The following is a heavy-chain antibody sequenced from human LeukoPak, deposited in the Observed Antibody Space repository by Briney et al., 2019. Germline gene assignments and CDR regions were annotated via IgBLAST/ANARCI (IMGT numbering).Heavy chain of an antibody. CDR2: INHSGST. D-gene: IGHD6-19*01. CDR3: ASREPGIAVAVPPDYFDY. V-gene: IGHV4-34*01. J-gene: IGHJ4*02. Sequence: SETLSLTCAVYGGSFSGYYWSWIRQPPGKGLEWIGEINHSGSTNYNPSLESRVTISVHTSKNQFSLKLSSVTAADTAVYYCASREPGIAVAVPPDYFDYWGQGTLVTVSS. CDR1: GGSFSGYY.